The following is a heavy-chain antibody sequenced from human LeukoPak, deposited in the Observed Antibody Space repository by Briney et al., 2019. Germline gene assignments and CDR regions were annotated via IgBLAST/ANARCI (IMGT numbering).Heavy chain of an antibody. V-gene: IGHV3-64D*06. CDR2: ISPDGSST. CDR3: VPKGTEGY. CDR1: GFTFSSYA. J-gene: IGHJ4*02. Sequence: GGSLRLSCSASGFTFSSYAMHWVRQAPGKGLEYVSAISPDGSSTYYADSVKGRFSISRDNSKNTLYLQMSSLRPEDTAVYYCVPKGTEGYWGQGTLVTVSS.